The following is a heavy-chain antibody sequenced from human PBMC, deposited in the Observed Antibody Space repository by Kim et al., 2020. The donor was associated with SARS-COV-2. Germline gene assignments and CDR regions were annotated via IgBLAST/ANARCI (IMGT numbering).Heavy chain of an antibody. Sequence: GGSLRLSCTASGFTFSCYAMSWVRQAPGKGLEWVSTLSSIGSRYYSASAGGGCTIFTDIFKNTMFLQMINLRTGDTAVYYCSRAHSADYYGLGVLGLGTT. CDR1: GFTFSCYA. J-gene: IGHJ6*02. CDR2: LSSIGSR. CDR3: SRAHSADYYGLGV. V-gene: IGHV3-23*01. D-gene: IGHD2-15*01.